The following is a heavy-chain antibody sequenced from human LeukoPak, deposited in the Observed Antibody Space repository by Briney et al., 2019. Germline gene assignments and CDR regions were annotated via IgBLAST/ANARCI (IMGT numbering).Heavy chain of an antibody. D-gene: IGHD3-22*01. CDR2: IYSGGST. V-gene: IGHV3-66*01. CDR1: GFTFSSYA. Sequence: GGSLRLSCAASGFTFSSYAMSWVRQAPGKGLEWVSVIYSGGSTYYADSVKGRFTISRDNSKNTLYLQMNSLRAEDTAVYYCARKSYYYDSSGRPRIYYFDYWGQGTLVTVSS. J-gene: IGHJ4*02. CDR3: ARKSYYYDSSGRPRIYYFDY.